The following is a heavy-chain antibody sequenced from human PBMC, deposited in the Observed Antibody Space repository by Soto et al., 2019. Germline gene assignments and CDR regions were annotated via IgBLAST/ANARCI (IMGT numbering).Heavy chain of an antibody. CDR3: ARVLKYDSSGFLRRESFDY. V-gene: IGHV1-18*04. CDR1: AYTFTNYG. D-gene: IGHD3-22*01. CDR2: ISADNGHT. J-gene: IGHJ4*02. Sequence: ASVKVSCKAFAYTFTNYGITWVRQAPGQGLEWMGWISADNGHTNYAQRFQGRVTMTTDTSTSTAYMDLTSLRSDDTAVYYCARVLKYDSSGFLRRESFDYWGQGTLVTVSA.